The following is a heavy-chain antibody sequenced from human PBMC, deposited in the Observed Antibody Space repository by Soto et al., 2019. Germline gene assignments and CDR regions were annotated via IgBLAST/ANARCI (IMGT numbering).Heavy chain of an antibody. V-gene: IGHV3-23*01. J-gene: IGHJ4*02. CDR1: GFTFSSYA. D-gene: IGHD4-17*01. CDR2: ISGSDGST. Sequence: GGSRRLSCAASGFTFSSYAMSWVRQAPGKGLEWVSAISGSDGSTYYADSVKGRFTISRDNSKNTLYLQMNSLRAEDTAVYYWAKYTRYAYGDYDYWGQGTLVPVSS. CDR3: AKYTRYAYGDYDY.